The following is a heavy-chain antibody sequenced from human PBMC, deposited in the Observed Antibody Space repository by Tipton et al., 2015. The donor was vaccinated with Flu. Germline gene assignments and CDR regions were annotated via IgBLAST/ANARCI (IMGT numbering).Heavy chain of an antibody. D-gene: IGHD3-9*01. CDR2: MWYDGSNK. CDR3: ARGYDILTDGGGYFDY. V-gene: IGHV3-33*01. J-gene: IGHJ4*02. Sequence: SGFTFSSYAMHWVRQAPGKGLEWVAGMWYDGSNKYYADSVKGRFTISRDNSKNTLYLQMNSLRAEDTAVYYCARGYDILTDGGGYFDYWGQGTLVTVSS. CDR1: GFTFSSYA.